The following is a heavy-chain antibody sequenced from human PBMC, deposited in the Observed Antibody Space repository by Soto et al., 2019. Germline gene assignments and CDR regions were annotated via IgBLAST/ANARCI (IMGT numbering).Heavy chain of an antibody. CDR1: GGSIGSGGYS. V-gene: IGHV4-30-2*01. J-gene: IGHJ5*02. CDR3: ARGVGAT. Sequence: SETLSLTCAVSGGSIGSGGYSWSWIRQPPGKGLEWIGYIYHSGSTYYNPSLKSRVTISVDRSKNQFSLKLSSVTAADTAVYYCARGVGATWGQGTLVTVS. CDR2: IYHSGST. D-gene: IGHD1-26*01.